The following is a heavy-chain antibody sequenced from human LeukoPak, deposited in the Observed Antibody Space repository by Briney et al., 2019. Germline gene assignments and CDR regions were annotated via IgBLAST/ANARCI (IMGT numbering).Heavy chain of an antibody. Sequence: SETLSLTCTVSGGSISSSDYYWGWIRQPPGKGLEYIGSIYYSGNTYYNPSLKSRVTISVDTSKNQFSPKLNSVTAADTAVYYCARLGCSSTVCYSKWFDPWGQGTLVTVSS. V-gene: IGHV4-39*01. D-gene: IGHD2-2*01. J-gene: IGHJ5*02. CDR1: GGSISSSDYY. CDR3: ARLGCSSTVCYSKWFDP. CDR2: IYYSGNT.